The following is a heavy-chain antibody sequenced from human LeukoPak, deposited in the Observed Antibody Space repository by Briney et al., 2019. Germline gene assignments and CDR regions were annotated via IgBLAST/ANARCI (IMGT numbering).Heavy chain of an antibody. CDR3: AKFGARMGVDY. CDR1: GFTSSSYG. Sequence: GGSLRLSCAASGFTSSSYGMHWVRQAPGKGLEWVAVISYDGSNKYYADSVKGRFTISRDNSKNTLYLQMNSLRAEDTAVYYCAKFGARMGVDYWGQGTLVTVSS. D-gene: IGHD2-8*01. J-gene: IGHJ4*02. CDR2: ISYDGSNK. V-gene: IGHV3-30*18.